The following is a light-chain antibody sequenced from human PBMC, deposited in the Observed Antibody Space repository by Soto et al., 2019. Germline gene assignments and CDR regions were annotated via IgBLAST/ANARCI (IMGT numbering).Light chain of an antibody. CDR2: EVS. V-gene: IGLV2-14*01. J-gene: IGLJ3*02. Sequence: QSVLAQPASVSGSPGQSITISCTGTNGDVGGYNYVSWYQQFPGKAPKLMIYEVSNRPSGVSNRFSGSKSGNTASLTISGLQADDEADYYCSSYTSRSTWVFGGGTKLTVL. CDR1: NGDVGGYNY. CDR3: SSYTSRSTWV.